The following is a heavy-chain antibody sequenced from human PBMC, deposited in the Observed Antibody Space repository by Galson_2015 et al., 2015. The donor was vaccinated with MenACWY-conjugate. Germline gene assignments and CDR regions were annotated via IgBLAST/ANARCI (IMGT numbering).Heavy chain of an antibody. D-gene: IGHD3-22*01. V-gene: IGHV3-48*03. CDR3: ARGVYDSSGYYFP. Sequence: SLRLSCAASGFTFSSYEMNWVRQAPGKGLEWVSYISSSGNTIYYADSVKGRFTISRDNAKNSLYLQMNSLRAEDTAVYYCARGVYDSSGYYFPWGQGTLATVSS. J-gene: IGHJ1*01. CDR1: GFTFSSYE. CDR2: ISSSGNTI.